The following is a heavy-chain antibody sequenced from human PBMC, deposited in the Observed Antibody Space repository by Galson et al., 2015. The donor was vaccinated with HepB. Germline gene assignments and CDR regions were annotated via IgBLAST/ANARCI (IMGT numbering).Heavy chain of an antibody. CDR2: ISAGSGNT. CDR3: ARGWVDY. D-gene: IGHD1-26*01. Sequence: SVKVSCKASGYPFTKFAMHWVRQAPGQRLEWMGWISAGSGNTKYSQKIQGRVTITRDTPASTAYMELSSLRSEDTAVYYCARGWVDYWGQGTLVTVSS. V-gene: IGHV1-3*01. J-gene: IGHJ4*02. CDR1: GYPFTKFA.